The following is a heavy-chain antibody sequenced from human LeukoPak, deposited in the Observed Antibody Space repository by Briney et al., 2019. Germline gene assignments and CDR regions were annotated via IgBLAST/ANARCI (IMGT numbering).Heavy chain of an antibody. CDR1: GGSISSSSYY. V-gene: IGHV4-39*07. CDR2: IYYSGST. D-gene: IGHD6-6*01. J-gene: IGHJ6*03. Sequence: PSETLSLTCTVSGGSISSSSYYWGWIRQPPGKGLEWIGSIYYSGSTYYNPSLKSRVTISVDTSKNQFSLKLSSVTAADTAVFYCASGSSSLYYYYYYMDVWGKGTTVTVSS. CDR3: ASGSSSLYYYYYYMDV.